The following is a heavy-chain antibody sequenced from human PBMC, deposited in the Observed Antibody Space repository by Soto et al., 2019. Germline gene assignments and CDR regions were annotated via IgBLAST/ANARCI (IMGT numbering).Heavy chain of an antibody. CDR2: IDYVGST. J-gene: IGHJ4*02. V-gene: IGHV4-59*11. Sequence: SETLSLTCIVSGDSINSRYWGWIRQPPGKGLEWIGYIDYVGSTNYAPSLQSRVTMSVDTSKNQVSLKLRYVTAADTAVYYCVRQRGNYFDFWGQGTLVTVSS. CDR3: VRQRGNYFDF. CDR1: GDSINSRY. D-gene: IGHD3-10*01.